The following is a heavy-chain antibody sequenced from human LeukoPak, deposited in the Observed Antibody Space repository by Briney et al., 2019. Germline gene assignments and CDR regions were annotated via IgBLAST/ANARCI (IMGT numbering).Heavy chain of an antibody. CDR3: SRAGSNTPLYYMDV. J-gene: IGHJ6*03. Sequence: PSETLSLTCTVSGGSISSCNCCWSWNRPRPGKERIWYTSYSGNANYNPSPTSRVTMSVAMYRTQFSLTLTSMTAADTAVYYCSRAGSNTPLYYMDVWGKGTTVTVSS. CDR2: TSYSGNA. D-gene: IGHD2-2*02. V-gene: IGHV4-59*01. CDR1: GGSISSCN.